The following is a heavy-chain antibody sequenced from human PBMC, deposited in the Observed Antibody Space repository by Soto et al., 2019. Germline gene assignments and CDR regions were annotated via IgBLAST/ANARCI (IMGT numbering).Heavy chain of an antibody. Sequence: EVHLLESGGGLVQPGGSLRLSCAASGFSFSNYAMSWVRQAPGKGLEWVSAISGCCSGVNTYYADSVKGRFTISRDNSKNSLYLQMNSLRAEDTAIYYCAKDKALGGGSCCSDWGQGTLVTVSS. D-gene: IGHD2-15*01. V-gene: IGHV3-23*01. CDR2: ISGCCSGVNT. J-gene: IGHJ4*02. CDR1: GFSFSNYA. CDR3: AKDKALGGGSCCSD.